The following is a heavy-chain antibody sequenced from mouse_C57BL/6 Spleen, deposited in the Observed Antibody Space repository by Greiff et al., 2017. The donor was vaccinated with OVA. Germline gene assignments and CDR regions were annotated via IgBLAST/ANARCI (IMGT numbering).Heavy chain of an antibody. J-gene: IGHJ2*01. CDR3: ARGGYDGSFDY. Sequence: VQLQQPGAELVKPGASVKLSCKASGYTFTSYWMQWVKQRPGQGLEWIGEIDPSDSYTNYNQKFKGKATLTVDTSSSTAYMQLSSLTSEDSAVYYCARGGYDGSFDYWGQGTTLTVSS. D-gene: IGHD2-14*01. CDR1: GYTFTSYW. V-gene: IGHV1-50*01. CDR2: IDPSDSYT.